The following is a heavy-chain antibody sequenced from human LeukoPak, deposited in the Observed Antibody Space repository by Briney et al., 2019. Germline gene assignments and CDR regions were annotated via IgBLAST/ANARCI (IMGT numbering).Heavy chain of an antibody. Sequence: SVKVSCKASGGTFSSYAISWVRQAPGQGLEWMGGIIPIFGTANYAQKFQGRVTTTADESTSAAYMELSSLRSEDTAVYYCASRLPSPGEGKYYYGMDVWGKGTTVTVSS. CDR2: IIPIFGTA. D-gene: IGHD3-10*01. V-gene: IGHV1-69*01. J-gene: IGHJ6*04. CDR3: ASRLPSPGEGKYYYGMDV. CDR1: GGTFSSYA.